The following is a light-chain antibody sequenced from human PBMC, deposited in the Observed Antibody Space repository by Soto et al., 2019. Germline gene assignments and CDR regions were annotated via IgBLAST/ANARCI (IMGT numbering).Light chain of an antibody. CDR1: SSDVGSYNL. J-gene: IGLJ1*01. Sequence: QSVLTQPASVSGSPGQSITISCTGTSSDVGSYNLVSWYQQHPGKAPKLMIYEVSKRPSGVSNRFSGSKSGNTASLTISGLQAEDEADYYCCSYAGSSTYGFGNGTKVTVL. CDR3: CSYAGSSTYG. CDR2: EVS. V-gene: IGLV2-23*02.